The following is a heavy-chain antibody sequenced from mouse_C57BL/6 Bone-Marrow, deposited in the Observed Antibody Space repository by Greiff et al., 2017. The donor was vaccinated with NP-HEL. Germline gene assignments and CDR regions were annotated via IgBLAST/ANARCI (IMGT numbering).Heavy chain of an antibody. CDR3: ATPYYYGSSFSSFAY. J-gene: IGHJ3*01. CDR1: GYSFTDYN. Sequence: EVKLMESGPELVKPGASVKISCKASGYSFTDYNMNWVKQSNGKSLEWIGVINPNYGTTSYNQKFKGKATLTVDQSSSTAYMQLNSLTSEDSAVYYCATPYYYGSSFSSFAYWGQGTLVTVSA. D-gene: IGHD1-1*01. CDR2: INPNYGTT. V-gene: IGHV1-39*01.